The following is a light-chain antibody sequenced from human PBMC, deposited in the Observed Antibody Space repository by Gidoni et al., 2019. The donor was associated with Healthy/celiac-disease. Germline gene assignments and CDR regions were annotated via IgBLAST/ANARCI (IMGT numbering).Light chain of an antibody. V-gene: IGKV1-5*03. Sequence: DIQMTQSPSTLSASVGDRVTITCRASQSISSWLAWYPQKPGKATKFLIYKASSLESGVQSRFSGSGAGTEFTLTISCLQPNDFASYYCQQYNSYSYTFGQGTKLEIK. CDR3: QQYNSYSYT. CDR1: QSISSW. J-gene: IGKJ2*01. CDR2: KAS.